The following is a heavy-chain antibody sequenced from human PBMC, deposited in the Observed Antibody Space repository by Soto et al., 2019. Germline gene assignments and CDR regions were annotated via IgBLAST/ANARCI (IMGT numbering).Heavy chain of an antibody. V-gene: IGHV3-43*01. J-gene: IGHJ6*02. CDR3: AKDSQVYYGMDV. CDR2: ISWDGGST. CDR1: GFTFDDYT. Sequence: PRGSLRLSGAASGFTFDDYTMHWVRQAPGKGLEWVSLISWDGGSTYYADSVKGRFTISRDNSKNSLYLQMNSLRTEDTALYYCAKDSQVYYGMDVWGQGTTVTVSS.